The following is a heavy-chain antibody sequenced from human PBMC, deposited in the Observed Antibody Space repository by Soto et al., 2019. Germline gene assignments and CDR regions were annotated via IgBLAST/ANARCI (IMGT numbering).Heavy chain of an antibody. V-gene: IGHV1-69*02. J-gene: IGHJ5*02. CDR2: IIPILDIA. CDR1: GDTFSSYT. CDR3: ASVTMVRGVTTNWFDP. Sequence: QVQLVQSGAEVKKPGSSVKVSCKASGDTFSSYTISWVRQAPGQGLEWMGRIIPILDIANYAQKFQGRVTITADKSTSTAYMELSSLRSEDTAVYYCASVTMVRGVTTNWFDPWGQGTLVTVSS. D-gene: IGHD3-10*01.